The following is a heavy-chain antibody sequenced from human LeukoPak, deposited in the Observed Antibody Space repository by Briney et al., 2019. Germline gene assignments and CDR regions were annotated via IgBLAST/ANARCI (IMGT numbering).Heavy chain of an antibody. D-gene: IGHD6-6*01. CDR1: GYTFTSYG. Sequence: GASVKVSCKASGYTFTSYGISWVRQAPGQGLEWMGGIIPIFGTANYAQKFQGRVTITADESTSTAYMELSSLRSEDTAVYYCARQLDTNRNYYYYGMDVWGQGTTVTVSS. V-gene: IGHV1-69*13. CDR3: ARQLDTNRNYYYYGMDV. J-gene: IGHJ6*02. CDR2: IIPIFGTA.